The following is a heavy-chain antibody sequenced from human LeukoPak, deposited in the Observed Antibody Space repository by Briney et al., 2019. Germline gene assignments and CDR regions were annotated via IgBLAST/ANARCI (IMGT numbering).Heavy chain of an antibody. D-gene: IGHD4-23*01. CDR2: IKQDGSEK. CDR1: GFTFSSYW. V-gene: IGHV3-7*01. CDR3: AREGYGGNSGFDY. J-gene: IGHJ4*02. Sequence: GGSLRLSCAASGFTFSSYWMSWVRQAPGKGLEWVANIKQDGSEKYYVDSVKGRFTISRDNAKNSLYLQMNSLRAEDTAVYYCAREGYGGNSGFDYWGQGTLVTVSS.